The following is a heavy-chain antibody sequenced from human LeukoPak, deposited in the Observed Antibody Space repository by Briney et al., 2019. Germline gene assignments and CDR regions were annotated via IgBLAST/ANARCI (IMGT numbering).Heavy chain of an antibody. CDR3: ARKGTVTTPFDY. CDR2: TYYRSKWFS. CDR1: GDSVSSNSAA. D-gene: IGHD4-11*01. V-gene: IGHV6-1*01. Sequence: SQTLSLTCAISGDSVSSNSAAWNWIRQSPSRGLEWLGRTYYRSKWFSDYAVSVKSRITINADTSKNQFSLQLNSVTPEDTAVYYCARKGTVTTPFDYWGQGILATVSS. J-gene: IGHJ4*02.